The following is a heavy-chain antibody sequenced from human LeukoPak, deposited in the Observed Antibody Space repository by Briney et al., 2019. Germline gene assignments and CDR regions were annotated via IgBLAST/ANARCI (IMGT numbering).Heavy chain of an antibody. J-gene: IGHJ4*02. V-gene: IGHV3-7*01. Sequence: GGSLRLSCAASGFTFSTYWMRWVRQAPGKGLEWVANIKEDGSKTYYVDSVKGRFSISRDNAKNSLYLHMNSLRAEDTAVYYCARDPSLRVTLDFWGQGTLVTVSS. CDR2: IKEDGSKT. CDR1: GFTFSTYW. CDR3: ARDPSLRVTLDF. D-gene: IGHD5/OR15-5a*01.